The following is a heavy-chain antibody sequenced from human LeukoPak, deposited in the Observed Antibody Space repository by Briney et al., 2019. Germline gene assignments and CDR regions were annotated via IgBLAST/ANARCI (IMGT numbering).Heavy chain of an antibody. V-gene: IGHV3-30*18. J-gene: IGHJ4*02. CDR3: AKDRHYYDSSGQPDY. CDR1: GFTFSSYG. CDR2: ISYDGSNK. D-gene: IGHD3-22*01. Sequence: GRSLRLSCAASGFTFSSYGMHWVRQAPGKGLEWVAVISYDGSNKYYADSVKGRFTISRDNSKNTLYLQMNSLRAEDTAVYYCAKDRHYYDSSGQPDYWGQGTLVTVSS.